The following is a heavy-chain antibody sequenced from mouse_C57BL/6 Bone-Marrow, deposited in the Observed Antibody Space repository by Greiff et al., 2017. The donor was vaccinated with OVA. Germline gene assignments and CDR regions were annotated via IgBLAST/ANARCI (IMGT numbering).Heavy chain of an antibody. CDR2: IHPNSGST. V-gene: IGHV1-64*01. J-gene: IGHJ2*01. Sequence: QVQLQQPGAELVKPGASVKLSCKASGYTFTSYWMHWVKQRPGQGLEWIGMIHPNSGSTNYNEKFKSKATLTVDKSSSTAYMQLSSLTSEDSAVYYCARGYDYDVESYYCDYWGQGTTLTVSS. CDR3: ARGYDYDVESYYCDY. D-gene: IGHD2-4*01. CDR1: GYTFTSYW.